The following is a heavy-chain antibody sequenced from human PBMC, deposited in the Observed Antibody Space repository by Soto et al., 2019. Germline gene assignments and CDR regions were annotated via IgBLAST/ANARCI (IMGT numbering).Heavy chain of an antibody. V-gene: IGHV1-69*06. CDR1: GGTFSSYA. CDR2: IIPIFGTA. CDR3: ARERQLVRRAAVDGFDP. Sequence: GASVKVSCKASGGTFSSYAISWVLQAPGQGLEWMGGIIPIFGTANYAQKFQGRVTITADKSTSTAYMELSSLRSEDTAVYYCARERQLVRRAAVDGFDPWGQGTLVTVSS. D-gene: IGHD6-6*01. J-gene: IGHJ5*02.